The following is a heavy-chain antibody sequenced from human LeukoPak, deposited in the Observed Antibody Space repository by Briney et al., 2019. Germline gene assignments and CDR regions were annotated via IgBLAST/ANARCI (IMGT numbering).Heavy chain of an antibody. CDR2: ISGSGGAT. CDR3: ARGSHCGGDCYSLLES. J-gene: IGHJ1*01. Sequence: GGSLRLSCAASGVSFSSYTMMWVRQAPGKGLEWVSAISGSGGATNYADSVKGRFTISRDNAKNTLYLQMDSPRVEDTAVYYCARGSHCGGDCYSLLESWGQGTLATVSS. CDR1: GVSFSSYT. D-gene: IGHD2-21*02. V-gene: IGHV3-23*01.